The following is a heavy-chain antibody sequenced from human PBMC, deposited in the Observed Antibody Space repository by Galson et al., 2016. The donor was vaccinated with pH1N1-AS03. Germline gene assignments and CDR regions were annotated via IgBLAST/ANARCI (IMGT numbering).Heavy chain of an antibody. D-gene: IGHD2-21*02. J-gene: IGHJ2*01. Sequence: PALVKPTQTLTLTCDFSGFSLNTNGVGVGWIRQPPGKPLEWLALIYWNSEKRYNPFLKGRLTITKDTSKNQVVLTMTNMAPGDTATYFWSRKPTGSMVVTIGVAYFDLWDRGTLVAVSS. CDR3: SRKPTGSMVVTIGVAYFDL. CDR1: GFSLNTNGVG. CDR2: IYWNSEK. V-gene: IGHV2-5*01.